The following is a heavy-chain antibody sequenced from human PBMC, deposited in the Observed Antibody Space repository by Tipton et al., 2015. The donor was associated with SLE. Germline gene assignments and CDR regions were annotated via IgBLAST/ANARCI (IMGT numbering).Heavy chain of an antibody. Sequence: TLSLTCTVSGGSISSYYWSWIRQPPGKGLEWIGYIYYSGSTNYNPSLKSRVTISVDTSKNQFSLKLSSVTAADTAVYYCARSGSYSQFDYWGQGTLVTVSS. V-gene: IGHV4-59*01. CDR1: GGSISSYY. CDR3: ARSGSYSQFDY. D-gene: IGHD1-26*01. J-gene: IGHJ4*02. CDR2: IYYSGST.